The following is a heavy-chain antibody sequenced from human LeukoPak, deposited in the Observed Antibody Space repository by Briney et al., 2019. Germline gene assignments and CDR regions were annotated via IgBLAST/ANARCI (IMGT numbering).Heavy chain of an antibody. CDR3: ARGGVPAAIWFDP. J-gene: IGHJ5*02. V-gene: IGHV4-34*01. CDR2: INHSGST. D-gene: IGHD2-2*01. CDR1: GGSISSYY. Sequence: PSETLSLTCTVSGGSISSYYWSWIRQPPGKGLEWIGEINHSGSTNYNPSLKSRVTISVDTSKNQFSLKLSSVTAADTAVYYCARGGVPAAIWFDPWGQGTLVTVSS.